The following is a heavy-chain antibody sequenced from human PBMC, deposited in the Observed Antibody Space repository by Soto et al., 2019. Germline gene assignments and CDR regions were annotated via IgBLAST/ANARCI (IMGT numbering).Heavy chain of an antibody. V-gene: IGHV1-46*03. CDR1: GYTFTSHY. D-gene: IGHD3-10*01. J-gene: IGHJ4*02. CDR3: AKSITMVRGVIPYYFDY. Sequence: ASVKVSCKASGYTFTSHYMHWVRQAPGQGLEWMGIINPSGGSTSYAQKFQGRVTMTRDTSTSTVYMELSSLRSEDTAVYYCAKSITMVRGVIPYYFDYWGQGTLVTVSS. CDR2: INPSGGST.